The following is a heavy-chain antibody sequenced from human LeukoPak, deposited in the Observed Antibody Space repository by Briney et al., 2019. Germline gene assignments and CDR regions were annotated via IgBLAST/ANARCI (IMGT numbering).Heavy chain of an antibody. Sequence: SETLSLTCTVSGGSISSSSYYWGWIRQPPGKGLEWIGSIYYSGSTYYNPSLKSRVTISVDASKNQFSLKLSSVTAADTAVYYCASSSTSRGVIYYYMDVWGKGTTVTISS. CDR1: GGSISSSSYY. D-gene: IGHD2-2*01. J-gene: IGHJ6*03. V-gene: IGHV4-39*01. CDR2: IYYSGST. CDR3: ASSSTSRGVIYYYMDV.